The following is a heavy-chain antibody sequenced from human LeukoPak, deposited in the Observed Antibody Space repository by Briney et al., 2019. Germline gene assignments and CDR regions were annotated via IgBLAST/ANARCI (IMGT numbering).Heavy chain of an antibody. CDR1: GYTFTGYY. CDR3: ARGLYYYDSSGRDY. CDR2: INPNSGGT. J-gene: IGHJ4*02. D-gene: IGHD3-22*01. Sequence: ASVKVSCKASGYTFTGYYMHWVRQAPGQGLEWMRWINPNSGGTNYAQKFQGRVTMTRDTSISTAYMELSRLRSDDTAVYYCARGLYYYDSSGRDYWGQGTLVAVSS. V-gene: IGHV1-2*02.